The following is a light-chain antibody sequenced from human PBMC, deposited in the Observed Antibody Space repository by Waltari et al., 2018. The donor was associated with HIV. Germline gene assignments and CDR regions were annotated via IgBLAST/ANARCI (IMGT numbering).Light chain of an antibody. Sequence: QSALTQPASVSGSPGQSITISCTGTSSDVGGYNYVSWYQHHPGKAPKLLIYEVSNRPSGVSHRFSGSKSDNTASLTISGLQAEDEADYYCSSYTIDYTYVFGSGTEVTVL. CDR2: EVS. J-gene: IGLJ1*01. V-gene: IGLV2-14*01. CDR1: SSDVGGYNY. CDR3: SSYTIDYTYV.